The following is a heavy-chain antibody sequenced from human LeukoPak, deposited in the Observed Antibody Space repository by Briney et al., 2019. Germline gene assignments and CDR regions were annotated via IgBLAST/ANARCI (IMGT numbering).Heavy chain of an antibody. V-gene: IGHV1-2*02. Sequence: ASVKVSCKASGYTFTGYFMHWVRQAPGQGLEWMGWINPNSGATNYAQKFQGRVTMTRDTSISTAYMELSSLRSDDTAVYYCARYNHVCSSTSCQYYYYGLDVWGLGTTVTVSS. CDR3: ARYNHVCSSTSCQYYYYGLDV. CDR1: GYTFTGYF. J-gene: IGHJ6*02. CDR2: INPNSGAT. D-gene: IGHD2-2*01.